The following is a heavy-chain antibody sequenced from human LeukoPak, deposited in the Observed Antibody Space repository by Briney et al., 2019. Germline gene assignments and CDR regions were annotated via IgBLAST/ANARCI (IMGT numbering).Heavy chain of an antibody. Sequence: SETLSLTCTVSGGSISSYYCNWIRQPPGKGLEWIGYIYYIGSTNYNPSPKSRVTISVETSKNQFSLKLNSVTAADTAVYYCATGAGGWFDPWGQGTLVTVSS. J-gene: IGHJ5*02. CDR1: GGSISSYY. CDR2: IYYIGST. V-gene: IGHV4-59*01. CDR3: ATGAGGWFDP.